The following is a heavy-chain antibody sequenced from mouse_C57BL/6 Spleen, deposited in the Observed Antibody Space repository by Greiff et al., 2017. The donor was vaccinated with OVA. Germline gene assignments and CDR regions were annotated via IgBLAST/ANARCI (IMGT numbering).Heavy chain of an antibody. J-gene: IGHJ4*01. D-gene: IGHD2-2*01. Sequence: EVKLVESGEGLVKPGGSLKLSCAASGFTFSSYAMSWVRQTPEKRLEWVASISSGGDYIYYADTVKGRFTISSDHARNTRYLQMSSLKSEDTAMYYCTSYGYDGYAMDYWGQGTSVTVSS. CDR1: GFTFSSYA. CDR2: ISSGGDYI. CDR3: TSYGYDGYAMDY. V-gene: IGHV5-9-1*02.